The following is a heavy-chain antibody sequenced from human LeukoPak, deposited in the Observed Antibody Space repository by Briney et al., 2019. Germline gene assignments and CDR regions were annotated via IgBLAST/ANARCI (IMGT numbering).Heavy chain of an antibody. CDR3: ARAPWLGRIFDS. CDR1: GGSISSSSYY. Sequence: PSETLSLTCTVSGGSISSSSYYWGWIRQPPGKGLEWIGSIYYSGSTSYNPSLKSRVTISVDTSKNQFSLKLSSVTAADTAVYYCARAPWLGRIFDSWGQGILVTVSS. CDR2: IYYSGST. D-gene: IGHD6-19*01. V-gene: IGHV4-39*07. J-gene: IGHJ4*02.